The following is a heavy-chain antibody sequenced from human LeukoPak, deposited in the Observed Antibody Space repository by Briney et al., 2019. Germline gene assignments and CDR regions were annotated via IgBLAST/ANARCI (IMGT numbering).Heavy chain of an antibody. CDR3: ARERISYSSSWYRPDFDY. D-gene: IGHD6-13*01. CDR2: ISAYNGNT. V-gene: IGHV1-18*01. J-gene: IGHJ4*02. Sequence: ASVKVSCKASGYTFTSYGISWVRQAPGQGLEWMGWISAYNGNTNYAQKLQGRVTMTTDTSTSTAYMELKSLRSDDTAVYYCARERISYSSSWYRPDFDYWGQGTLVTVSS. CDR1: GYTFTSYG.